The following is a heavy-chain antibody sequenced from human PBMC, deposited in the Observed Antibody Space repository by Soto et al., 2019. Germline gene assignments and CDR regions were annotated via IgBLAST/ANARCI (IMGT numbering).Heavy chain of an antibody. CDR2: IYYSGST. V-gene: IGHV4-39*01. Sequence: TETLSLTCTVSGGSISSSSYYWGWIRQPPGKGLEWIGSIYYSGSTYYNPSLKSRVTISVDTSKNQFSLKLSSVTAAETAVYYAETYSSSWYVVYWGQGTLVTVSS. D-gene: IGHD6-13*01. CDR3: ETYSSSWYVVY. J-gene: IGHJ4*02. CDR1: GGSISSSSYY.